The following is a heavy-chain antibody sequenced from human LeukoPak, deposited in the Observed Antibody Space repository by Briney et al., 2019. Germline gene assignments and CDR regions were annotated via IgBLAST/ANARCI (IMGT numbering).Heavy chain of an antibody. D-gene: IGHD2-15*01. CDR2: IYYSGST. V-gene: IGHV4-61*01. J-gene: IGHJ6*02. CDR3: AREGYCSGGSCYDGRYGMDV. CDR1: GGSVSSGSYY. Sequence: SETLSLTCTVSGGSVSSGSYYWSWIRQPPGKGLEWIGYIYYSGSTNYNPSLKSRVTISVDTSKNQFSLKLSSVTAADTAVYYCAREGYCSGGSCYDGRYGMDVWGQGTTVTVSS.